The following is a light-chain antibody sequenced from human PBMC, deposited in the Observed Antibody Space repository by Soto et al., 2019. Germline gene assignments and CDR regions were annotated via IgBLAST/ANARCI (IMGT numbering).Light chain of an antibody. J-gene: IGLJ1*01. Sequence: QSVLTQPPSASGSPGQSVTISCTGTSTDVGGYNYISWYQHHPGKAPKLIIYEDSERPSGVPDRFSGSKSGNTASLTISGLQAEDEADYYCSSYAGSNNRGVFGSGTKVTVL. CDR2: EDS. CDR3: SSYAGSNNRGV. V-gene: IGLV2-8*01. CDR1: STDVGGYNY.